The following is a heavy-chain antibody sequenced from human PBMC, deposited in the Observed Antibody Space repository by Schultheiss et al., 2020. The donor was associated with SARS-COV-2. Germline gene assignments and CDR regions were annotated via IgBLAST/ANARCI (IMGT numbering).Heavy chain of an antibody. J-gene: IGHJ4*02. D-gene: IGHD6-25*01. CDR1: GFTFSSYA. CDR3: AKGRPFFYYFDY. CDR2: ISYDGSNK. Sequence: GGSLRLSCAASGFTFSSYAMHWVRQAPGKGLEWVAVISYDGSNKYYADSVKGRFTISRDNSKSTLYLQMNSLRAEDTALYYCAKGRPFFYYFDYWGQGTLVTVSS. V-gene: IGHV3-30-3*01.